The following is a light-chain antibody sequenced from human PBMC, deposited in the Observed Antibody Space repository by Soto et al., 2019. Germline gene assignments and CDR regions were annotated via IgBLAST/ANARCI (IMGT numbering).Light chain of an antibody. Sequence: QSALTQPASVSGAPGQSITISCTGTSSDIGSYHLVSWYQQHPGKAPKLMIYEATERPSGVSNRFSGSKSGNTASLTISGLQAEDEADYYCCLYASSSTFIFGGGTKVTVL. V-gene: IGLV2-23*02. CDR2: EAT. CDR3: CLYASSSTFI. CDR1: SSDIGSYHL. J-gene: IGLJ2*01.